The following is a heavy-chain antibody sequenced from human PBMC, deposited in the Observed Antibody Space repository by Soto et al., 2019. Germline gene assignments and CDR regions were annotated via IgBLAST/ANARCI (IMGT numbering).Heavy chain of an antibody. J-gene: IGHJ3*02. D-gene: IGHD4-17*01. V-gene: IGHV4-59*01. CDR2: IYYSGST. Sequence: SETLSLTCTVSGGSISSYYWSWIRQPPGKGLEWIGYIYYSGSTNYNPSLKSRVTISVDTSKNQFSLKLSSVTAADTAVYYCGRDHDYGDFGDAFDIWGQGTMVTVSS. CDR3: GRDHDYGDFGDAFDI. CDR1: GGSISSYY.